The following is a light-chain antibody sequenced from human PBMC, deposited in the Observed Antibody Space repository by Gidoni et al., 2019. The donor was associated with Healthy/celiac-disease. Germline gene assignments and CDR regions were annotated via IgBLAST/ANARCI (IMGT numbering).Light chain of an antibody. CDR1: SSDVGGYNY. V-gene: IGLV2-14*01. Sequence: QSALTQPASVSGSPGPSSTISCTGTSSDVGGYNYVSWYQPHPGKAPKLMIYDVSNRPSGVSNRFSGSKSGNTASLTISGLQAEDEADYYCSSYTSSSTRVFGGGTKLTVL. CDR3: SSYTSSSTRV. J-gene: IGLJ3*02. CDR2: DVS.